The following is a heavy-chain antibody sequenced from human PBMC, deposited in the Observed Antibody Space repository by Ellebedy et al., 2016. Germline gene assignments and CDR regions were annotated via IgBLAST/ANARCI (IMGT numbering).Heavy chain of an antibody. Sequence: GESLKISCAASGFTFSSYGMHWVRQAPGKGLEWVAVISYDGSNKYYADSVKGRFTISRDNSKNTLYLQMNSLRAEDTAVYYCAKDQWADPYYYYGMDVWGQGTTVTVSS. CDR3: AKDQWADPYYYYGMDV. V-gene: IGHV3-30*18. CDR2: ISYDGSNK. D-gene: IGHD1-26*01. J-gene: IGHJ6*02. CDR1: GFTFSSYG.